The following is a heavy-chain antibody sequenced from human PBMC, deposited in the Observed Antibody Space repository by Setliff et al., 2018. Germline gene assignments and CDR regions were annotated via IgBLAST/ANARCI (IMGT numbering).Heavy chain of an antibody. D-gene: IGHD6-19*01. Sequence: GESLKISCAASGFTFDDFGMSWVRQAPGKGLEWVSGINRNGGRISYADSVKGRFTVSRDNAKNSLSLQMNSLRAEDTALYYCAREGDSGWYGGGIDYWGQGTLVTVSS. CDR2: INRNGGRI. CDR1: GFTFDDFG. V-gene: IGHV3-20*04. J-gene: IGHJ4*02. CDR3: AREGDSGWYGGGIDY.